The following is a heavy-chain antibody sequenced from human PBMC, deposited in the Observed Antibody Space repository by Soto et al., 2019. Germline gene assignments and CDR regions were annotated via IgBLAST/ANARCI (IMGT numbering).Heavy chain of an antibody. Sequence: QVQLVQSGAEVKKPGSSVKVSCKASGGTFRSYAISWVRQAPGQGLEWMGGIIPISDTTNYAQKFQGRVTITADESTSTDYMELGSLRSEDTAVYYCARSQGSSTSLEIYYYYYYGIDVWGQGTTVTVSS. CDR1: GGTFRSYA. J-gene: IGHJ6*02. V-gene: IGHV1-69*01. D-gene: IGHD2-2*01. CDR2: IIPISDTT. CDR3: ARSQGSSTSLEIYYYYYYGIDV.